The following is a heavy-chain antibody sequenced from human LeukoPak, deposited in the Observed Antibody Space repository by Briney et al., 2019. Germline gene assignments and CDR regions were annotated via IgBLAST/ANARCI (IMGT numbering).Heavy chain of an antibody. V-gene: IGHV3-23*01. CDR3: ATENWEGHYYGMDV. Sequence: PGGSLRLSCAASGFTFSSYAMSWVRQAPGKGLEWVSAISGSGGSTYYADSVKGRFTISRDNSKNTLYLQMNSLRAEDTAVYYCATENWEGHYYGMDVWGQGTTVTVSS. CDR1: GFTFSSYA. J-gene: IGHJ6*02. CDR2: ISGSGGST. D-gene: IGHD7-27*01.